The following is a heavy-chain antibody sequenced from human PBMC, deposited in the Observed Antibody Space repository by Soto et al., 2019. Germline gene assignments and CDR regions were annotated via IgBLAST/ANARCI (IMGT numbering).Heavy chain of an antibody. CDR1: GFTFSSYA. CDR2: ISGSGGST. D-gene: IGHD6-13*01. CDR3: ASSPGYSSSWYRSQPFDY. Sequence: PGGSLRLSCAASGFTFSSYAMSWVRQAPGKGLEWVSAISGSGGSTYYADSVKGRFTISRDNSKNTLYLQMNSLGAEDTAVYYCASSPGYSSSWYRSQPFDYWGQGT. J-gene: IGHJ4*02. V-gene: IGHV3-23*01.